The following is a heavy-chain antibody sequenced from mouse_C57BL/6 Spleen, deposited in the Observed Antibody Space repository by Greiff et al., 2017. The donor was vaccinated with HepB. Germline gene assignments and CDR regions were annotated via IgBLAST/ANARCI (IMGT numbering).Heavy chain of an antibody. D-gene: IGHD3-2*02. V-gene: IGHV5-16*01. CDR2: INYDGSST. Sequence: EVMLVESEGGLVQPGSSMKLSCTASGFTFSDYYMAWVRQVPEKGLEWVANINYDGSSTYYLDSLKCRFIISRDNAKNILYLQMSSLKSEDTATYYCARGDSSGYGFAYWGQGTLVTVSA. J-gene: IGHJ3*01. CDR3: ARGDSSGYGFAY. CDR1: GFTFSDYY.